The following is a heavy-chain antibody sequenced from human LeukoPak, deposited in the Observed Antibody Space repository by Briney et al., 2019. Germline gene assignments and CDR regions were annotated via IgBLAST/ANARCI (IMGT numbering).Heavy chain of an antibody. CDR3: TTDLGTYYHGSQRLIPIDY. Sequence: GGSLRLSCVDSGFTFTNAWMSWVRQAPGKGLEWIGRIKSKTDGETTNYAEPVRGRFTISRDDSKSAVYLQTNSLKIEDTAVYYCTTDLGTYYHGSQRLIPIDYWGQGTLVTV. D-gene: IGHD3-10*01. V-gene: IGHV3-15*01. CDR2: IKSKTDGETT. CDR1: GFTFTNAW. J-gene: IGHJ4*02.